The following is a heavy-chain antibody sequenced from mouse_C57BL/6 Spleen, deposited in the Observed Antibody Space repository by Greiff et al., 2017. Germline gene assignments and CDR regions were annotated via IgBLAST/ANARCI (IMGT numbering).Heavy chain of an antibody. Sequence: VQLQQSGPELVKPGASVKISCKASGYSFTDYNMNWVKQSNGKSLEWIGVINPNYGTTSYNQKFKGKATLTVDHSSSTAYMQLNSLTSEDSAFYYCARSLYYYGSSYWYFDVWGTGTTVTVSS. CDR3: ARSLYYYGSSYWYFDV. V-gene: IGHV1-39*01. CDR2: INPNYGTT. D-gene: IGHD1-1*01. CDR1: GYSFTDYN. J-gene: IGHJ1*03.